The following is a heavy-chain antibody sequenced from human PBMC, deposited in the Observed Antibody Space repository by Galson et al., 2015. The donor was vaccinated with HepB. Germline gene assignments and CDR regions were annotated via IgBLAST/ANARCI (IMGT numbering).Heavy chain of an antibody. D-gene: IGHD3-10*01. CDR3: ARLGIKGLWFGELLSLDY. Sequence: SVKVSCKASGYTFTSYGISWVRQAPGQGLEWMGWISAYNGNTNYAQKLQGRVTMTTDTSTSTAYMELRSLRSDDTAVYYCARLGIKGLWFGELLSLDYWGQGTLVTVSS. J-gene: IGHJ4*02. CDR1: GYTFTSYG. CDR2: ISAYNGNT. V-gene: IGHV1-18*04.